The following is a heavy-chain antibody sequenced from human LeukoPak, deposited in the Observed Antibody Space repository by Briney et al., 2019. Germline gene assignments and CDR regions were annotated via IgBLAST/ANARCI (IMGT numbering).Heavy chain of an antibody. CDR1: GDPMSRYY. D-gene: IGHD3-22*01. Sequence: SETLSLTCTVSGDPMSRYYWSWIRQPPGKGLEWIGYIYYSGSTNYNPSLKSRVTMSVDTSKNQFSLKLSSVTAADTAVYYCARGVFYYDTSGRGYYFDYWGQGTLVTVSS. J-gene: IGHJ4*02. CDR3: ARGVFYYDTSGRGYYFDY. V-gene: IGHV4-59*12. CDR2: IYYSGST.